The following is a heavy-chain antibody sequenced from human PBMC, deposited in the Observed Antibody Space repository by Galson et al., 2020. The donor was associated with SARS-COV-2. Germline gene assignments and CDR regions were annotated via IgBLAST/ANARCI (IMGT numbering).Heavy chain of an antibody. V-gene: IGHV3-11*01. CDR3: ASIPTNDYYDSSGYYSGG. Sequence: NSGGSLRLSCAASGFTFSDYYMSWIRQAPGKGLEWVSYISSSGSTIYYADSVKGRFTISRDNAKNSLYLQMNSLRAEDTAVYYCASIPTNDYYDSSGYYSGGWGQGTTVTVSS. CDR1: GFTFSDYY. CDR2: ISSSGSTI. J-gene: IGHJ6*02. D-gene: IGHD3-22*01.